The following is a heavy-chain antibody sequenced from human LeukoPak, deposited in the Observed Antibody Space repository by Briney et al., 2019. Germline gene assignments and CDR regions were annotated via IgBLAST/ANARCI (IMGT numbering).Heavy chain of an antibody. CDR2: IYLSGDT. CDR3: ARALTTVTQYYFDY. V-gene: IGHV4-4*02. CDR1: GDSISSSHW. Sequence: SGTLSLTCAVSGDSISSSHWWSWVRQPPGKGLEWIGVIYLSGDTDYNPSLKSRVTISVDKSKNQFSLKLTYVTAADTAVYYCARALTTVTQYYFDYWGQGTLVTVSS. D-gene: IGHD4-17*01. J-gene: IGHJ4*02.